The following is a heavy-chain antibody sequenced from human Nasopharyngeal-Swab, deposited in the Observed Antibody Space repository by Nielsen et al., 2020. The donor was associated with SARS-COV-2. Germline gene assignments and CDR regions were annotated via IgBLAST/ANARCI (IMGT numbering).Heavy chain of an antibody. V-gene: IGHV3-9*01. CDR1: GFTFDDYA. D-gene: IGHD3-9*01. J-gene: IGHJ3*02. Sequence: SLKISCAASGFTFDDYAMHWVRQAPGKGLEWVSGISWNSGSIGYADSVKGRFTISRDNAKNSLYLQMNSLRAEDTALYYCAKERVVGTNFDWSPDAFDIWGQGTMVTVS. CDR2: ISWNSGSI. CDR3: AKERVVGTNFDWSPDAFDI.